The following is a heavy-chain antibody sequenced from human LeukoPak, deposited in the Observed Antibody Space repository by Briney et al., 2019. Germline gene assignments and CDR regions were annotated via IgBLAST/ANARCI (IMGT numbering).Heavy chain of an antibody. J-gene: IGHJ4*02. Sequence: GGSLRLSCAASGFTFNNYVMSWVRQAPGKGLEWVSVISDSGSDTYYADSVKGRFTISIDNSKNTLYLQMNSLRAEDTAVYYCAKDLMVYRSSWYSLDYWGQGTLVTVSS. CDR3: AKDLMVYRSSWYSLDY. CDR2: ISDSGSDT. CDR1: GFTFNNYV. D-gene: IGHD6-13*01. V-gene: IGHV3-23*01.